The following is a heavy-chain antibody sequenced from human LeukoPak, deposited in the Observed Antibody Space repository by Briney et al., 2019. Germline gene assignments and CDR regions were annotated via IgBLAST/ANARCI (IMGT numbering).Heavy chain of an antibody. J-gene: IGHJ6*04. CDR2: INHLGST. Sequence: SETLSLTCAVYGGSFSGYYWSWIRQPPEKGLEWIGEINHLGSTNYNPSLKSRVTISVDTSKKQFSLNLTSVTAADTAVYYCARLPYGSGYWLHREGRDVWGKGTTVTISS. D-gene: IGHD3-10*01. CDR3: ARLPYGSGYWLHREGRDV. CDR1: GGSFSGYY. V-gene: IGHV4-34*01.